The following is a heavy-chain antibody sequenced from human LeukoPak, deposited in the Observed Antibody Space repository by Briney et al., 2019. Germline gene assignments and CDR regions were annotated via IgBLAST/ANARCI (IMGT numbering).Heavy chain of an antibody. CDR3: ARINN. CDR2: INNDGSYT. V-gene: IGHV3-74*01. Sequence: GGSLRLSCAASGVSFSSYWMHWVRQSPGKGLVWVSRINNDGSYTSYADSVKGRFTISRDNAKNTLYLQMNSLRAEDTAVYYCARINNWGQGTLVTVSS. J-gene: IGHJ4*02. CDR1: GVSFSSYW.